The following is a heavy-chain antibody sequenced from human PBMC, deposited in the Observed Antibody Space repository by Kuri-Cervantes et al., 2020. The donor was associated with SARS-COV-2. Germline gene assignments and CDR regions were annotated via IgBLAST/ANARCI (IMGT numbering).Heavy chain of an antibody. CDR3: ARQSFSGITIFGVVIISGWFDP. CDR1: GGSISSYY. J-gene: IGHJ5*02. Sequence: SETLSLTCTVPGGSISSYYWSWIRQPPGKGLEWIGSIYYSGSTYYNPSLKSRVTISVDTSKNQFSLKLSSVTAADTAVYYCARQSFSGITIFGVVIISGWFDPWGQGTLVTVSS. D-gene: IGHD3-3*01. V-gene: IGHV4-59*05. CDR2: IYYSGST.